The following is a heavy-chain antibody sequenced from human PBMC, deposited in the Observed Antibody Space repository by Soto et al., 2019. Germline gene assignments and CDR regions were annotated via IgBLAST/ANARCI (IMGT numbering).Heavy chain of an antibody. J-gene: IGHJ4*02. CDR2: INAGNGNT. CDR1: GYTFTSYA. Sequence: ASVKVSCKASGYTFTSYAMHWVRQAPGQRLEWMGWINAGNGNTKYSQKFQGRVTITRDTSASTAYMELSSLRSEDTAVYYCARDVPPEGGFGYWGQGTLVTVSS. CDR3: ARDVPPEGGFGY. V-gene: IGHV1-3*01. D-gene: IGHD1-26*01.